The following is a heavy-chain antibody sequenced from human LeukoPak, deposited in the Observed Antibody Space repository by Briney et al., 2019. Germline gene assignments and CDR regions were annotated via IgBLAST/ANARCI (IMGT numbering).Heavy chain of an antibody. J-gene: IGHJ3*02. CDR3: ARARPGIIAAAVDAFDI. V-gene: IGHV4-39*07. CDR1: GGSISSSSYY. Sequence: SETLSLTCTVSGGSISSSSYYWGWIRQPPGKGLEWIGSIYYSGSTNYNPSLKSRVTISVDTSKNQFSLKLSSVTAADTAVYYCARARPGIIAAAVDAFDIWGQGTMVTVSS. D-gene: IGHD6-13*01. CDR2: IYYSGST.